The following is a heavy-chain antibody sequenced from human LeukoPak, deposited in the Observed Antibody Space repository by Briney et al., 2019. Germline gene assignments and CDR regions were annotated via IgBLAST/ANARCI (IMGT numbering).Heavy chain of an antibody. Sequence: PSETLSLTCAVYGGSFSPYYWSWIRQPPGKGLEWIGQINHSGSTNYNPSLKSRVTISVDTSKNQFSLKLSSVTAADTAVYYCARDNDSRDPPHFDYWGQGTLVTVSS. D-gene: IGHD3-16*01. J-gene: IGHJ4*02. V-gene: IGHV4-34*01. CDR2: INHSGST. CDR3: ARDNDSRDPPHFDY. CDR1: GGSFSPYY.